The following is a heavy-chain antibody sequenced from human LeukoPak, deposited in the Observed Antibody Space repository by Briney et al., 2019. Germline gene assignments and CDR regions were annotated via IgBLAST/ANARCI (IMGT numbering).Heavy chain of an antibody. CDR2: LSGGGDSR. V-gene: IGHV3-23*01. CDR1: GFAFSNYA. Sequence: GGPLRLSCAASGFAFSNYAMSWVRQAPGKGREWVSSLSGGGDSRYYADSVMGRFTISRVNSKNTLYLQMNSLRAEDTAVYYCAKAVRSMVTGGGYFDSWGQGTLVTVSS. CDR3: AKAVRSMVTGGGYFDS. J-gene: IGHJ4*02. D-gene: IGHD3-10*01.